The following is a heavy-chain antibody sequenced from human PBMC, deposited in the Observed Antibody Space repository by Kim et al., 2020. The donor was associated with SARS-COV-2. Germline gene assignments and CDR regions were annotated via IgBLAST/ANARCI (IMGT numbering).Heavy chain of an antibody. D-gene: IGHD5-12*01. V-gene: IGHV4-59*01. J-gene: IGHJ6*03. CDR3: ARGARVATIFHYYYYMDV. CDR2: IYYSGST. CDR1: GGSISSYY. Sequence: SETLSLTCTVSGGSISSYYWSWIRQAPGKVLEWIGYIYYSGSTNYNPSLKSGVTISVDTTKNQFSLKLSSVTAADTAVYYCARGARVATIFHYYYYMDVWGKGTTVTVSS.